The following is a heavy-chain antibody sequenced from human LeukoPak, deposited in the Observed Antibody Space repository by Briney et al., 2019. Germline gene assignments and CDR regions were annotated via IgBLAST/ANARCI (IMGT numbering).Heavy chain of an antibody. J-gene: IGHJ3*02. CDR1: GYTFTSYD. CDR3: ARETEQWPYAFDI. D-gene: IGHD6-19*01. CDR2: MDPNRGNT. Sequence: ASVKVSCKASGYTFTSYDINWVRQAPGQGLEWMGWMDPNRGNTGYAQKFQGRVTMTRRTSVNTAYMELSSLTSEDTAVYYCARETEQWPYAFDIWGQGTMVTVSS. V-gene: IGHV1-8*02.